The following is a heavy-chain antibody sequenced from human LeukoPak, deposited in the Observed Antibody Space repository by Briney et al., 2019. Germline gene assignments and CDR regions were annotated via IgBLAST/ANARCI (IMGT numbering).Heavy chain of an antibody. J-gene: IGHJ4*02. CDR1: GFTFSSYS. CDR2: ISSSSYI. V-gene: IGHV3-21*01. CDR3: ARDPGYYGSGSLLY. Sequence: GGSLRLSCAASGFTFSSYSMNWVRQAPGKGLEWVSSISSSSYIYYADSVKGRFTISRDNAENSLYLQMNSLRAEDTAVYYCARDPGYYGSGSLLYWGQGTLVTVSS. D-gene: IGHD3-10*01.